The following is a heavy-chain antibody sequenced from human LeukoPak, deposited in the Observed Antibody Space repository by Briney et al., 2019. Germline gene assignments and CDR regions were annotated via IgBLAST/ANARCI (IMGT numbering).Heavy chain of an antibody. CDR2: IKQDGSEK. CDR3: ARGYYDSSGSPFDY. J-gene: IGHJ4*02. V-gene: IGHV3-7*01. Sequence: GGSLRLSCAASGFTFSSYWMSWVRQAPGKGLEWVASIKQDGSEKYYVDSVKGRFTISRDSAKNSLFLQMNSLRAEDTAVYYCARGYYDSSGSPFDYWGQGTLVTVSS. D-gene: IGHD3-22*01. CDR1: GFTFSSYW.